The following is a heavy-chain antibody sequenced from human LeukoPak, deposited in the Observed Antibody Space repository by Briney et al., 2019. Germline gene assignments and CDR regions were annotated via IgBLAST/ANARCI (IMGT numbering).Heavy chain of an antibody. CDR1: GGSINDYY. CDR3: ARRPAGADFDY. D-gene: IGHD7-27*01. V-gene: IGHV4-59*08. CDR2: IYYRGST. J-gene: IGHJ4*02. Sequence: SETLSLTCTVAGGSINDYYWSWIRQPPGKGLEWIGNIYYRGSTYYNPSLNSRVTISIDSSKNQFSLNLTSVTAADTAVYYCARRPAGADFDYWGQGTLVTVSS.